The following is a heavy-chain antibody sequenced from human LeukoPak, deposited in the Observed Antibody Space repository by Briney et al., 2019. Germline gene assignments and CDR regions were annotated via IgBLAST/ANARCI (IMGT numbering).Heavy chain of an antibody. CDR1: GYNFTNYW. D-gene: IGHD3-22*01. Sequence: GESLKISCKVSGYNFTNYWIGWVRQMPGKGLEWMGIIYPGDSDTRYSPSFQGQVTISADKSISTAYLQWSSLKASDTAMYYCARPARLWDSSKQEPYYFDYWGQGTLVTVSS. V-gene: IGHV5-51*01. CDR3: ARPARLWDSSKQEPYYFDY. CDR2: IYPGDSDT. J-gene: IGHJ4*02.